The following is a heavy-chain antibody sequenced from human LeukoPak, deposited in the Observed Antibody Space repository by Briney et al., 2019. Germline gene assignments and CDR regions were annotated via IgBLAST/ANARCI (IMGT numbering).Heavy chain of an antibody. CDR1: GGSISSYY. CDR3: ARQMVRGVFITDWFDP. V-gene: IGHV4-59*08. D-gene: IGHD3-10*01. Sequence: PSETLSLTCTVSGGSISSYYWSWIRQPPGKGLEWIGYIYYSGSTNYNPSLKSRVTISVDTSKNQFSLKLSSVTAADTAVYYCARQMVRGVFITDWFDPWGQGTLVTVSS. J-gene: IGHJ5*02. CDR2: IYYSGST.